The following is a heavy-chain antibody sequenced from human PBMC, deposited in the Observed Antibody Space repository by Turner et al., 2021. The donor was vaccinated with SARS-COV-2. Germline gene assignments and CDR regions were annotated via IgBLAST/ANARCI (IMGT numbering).Heavy chain of an antibody. CDR3: ARGSYYYDISAYRNDAFDI. CDR1: GASFTGYY. J-gene: IGHJ3*02. V-gene: IGHV1-2*02. Sequence: QVHLVPYGAEVKKPGASVKVSCKASGASFTGYYMHRVRQAPGQGLEWMGWINPKSGDTNYAQKFQGRVTMTRDTSISTAYMGLSRLRADDTAVDYCARGSYYYDISAYRNDAFDIWGQGTMVTVSS. CDR2: INPKSGDT. D-gene: IGHD3-22*01.